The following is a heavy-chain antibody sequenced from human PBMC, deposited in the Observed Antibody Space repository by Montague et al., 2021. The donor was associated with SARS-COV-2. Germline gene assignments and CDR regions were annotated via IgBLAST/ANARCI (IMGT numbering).Heavy chain of an antibody. V-gene: IGHV3-48*04. Sequence: SLRLXCAASGFTFGSYSMNWVRRAPGKGLEWVSYISRSSRTIYYADSVKGRITISRDNAKNSLYLQMNSLRAEDTAVYYCADYGDTEPFQHWGQGTLVTVSS. CDR1: GFTFGSYS. D-gene: IGHD4-17*01. J-gene: IGHJ1*01. CDR3: ADYGDTEPFQH. CDR2: ISRSSRTI.